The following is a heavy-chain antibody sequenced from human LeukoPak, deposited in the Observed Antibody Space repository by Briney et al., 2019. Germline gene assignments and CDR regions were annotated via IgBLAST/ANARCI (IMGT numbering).Heavy chain of an antibody. CDR2: IYYTGST. D-gene: IGHD3-22*01. CDR3: ARHSGSYDSRAYFNY. CDR1: GGSINTYY. J-gene: IGHJ4*02. V-gene: IGHV4-59*08. Sequence: SETLSLTCTVSGGSINTYYWSWIRQPPGKGPEWIGFIYYTGSTNYNPSLKSRVTVSVDTSKNQFSLKLSSVTAADTAVYYCARHSGSYDSRAYFNYWGQGTLVTVSS.